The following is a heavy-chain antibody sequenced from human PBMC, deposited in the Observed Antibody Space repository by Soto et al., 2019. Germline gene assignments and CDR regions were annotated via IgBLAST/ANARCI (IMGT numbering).Heavy chain of an antibody. V-gene: IGHV3-74*01. CDR1: GFTFSNYL. CDR3: ARDKSGPADY. J-gene: IGHJ4*02. CDR2: INDDGSST. Sequence: GGSLRLSCAATGFTFSNYLMYWVRQAPGKGFVWVSHINDDGSSTNYADSVRGRFTVSRDNAKNTLYLQMNSLRAEDTAVYYCARDKSGPADYWGQGTLVTVSS. D-gene: IGHD5-12*01.